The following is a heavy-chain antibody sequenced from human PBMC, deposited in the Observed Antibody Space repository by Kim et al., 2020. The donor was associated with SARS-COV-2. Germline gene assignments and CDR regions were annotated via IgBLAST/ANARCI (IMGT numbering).Heavy chain of an antibody. CDR3: ATDPYYYDSSGSILAGDY. J-gene: IGHJ4*02. V-gene: IGHV1-24*01. D-gene: IGHD3-22*01. CDR1: GYTLTELS. CDR2: FDPEDGET. Sequence: ASVKVSCKVSGYTLTELSMHWVRQAPGKGLEWMGGFDPEDGETIYAQKFQGRVTMTEDTSTDTAYMELSSLRSEDTAVYYCATDPYYYDSSGSILAGDYWGQGTLVTVSS.